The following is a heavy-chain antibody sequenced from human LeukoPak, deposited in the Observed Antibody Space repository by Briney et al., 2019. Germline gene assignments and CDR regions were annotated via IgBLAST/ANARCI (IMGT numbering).Heavy chain of an antibody. CDR1: GGSFSGYY. D-gene: IGHD2-2*01. CDR2: INHSGST. J-gene: IGHJ4*02. V-gene: IGHV4-34*01. CDR3: ASPLGYCSSTDCYGDY. Sequence: SETLSLTCAVYGGSFSGYYWSWIRQPPGKGLEWIGEINHSGSTNYNPSLKSRVTISVDTSKNQFSLKLSSVTAAGTAVYYCASPLGYCSSTDCYGDYWGQGTLVTVSS.